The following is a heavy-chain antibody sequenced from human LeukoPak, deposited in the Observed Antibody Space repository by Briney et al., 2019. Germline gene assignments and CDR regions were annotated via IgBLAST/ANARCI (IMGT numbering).Heavy chain of an antibody. J-gene: IGHJ4*02. V-gene: IGHV1-69*02. Sequence: VASVKVSCKASGGTFSSYTISWVRQAPGQGLEWMGRIIPILGIANYAQKFQGRVTITADKSTSTAYMELSSLRSDDTAVYYCAGSSGYYYVDYWGQGTLVTVSS. CDR1: GGTFSSYT. CDR3: AGSSGYYYVDY. D-gene: IGHD3-22*01. CDR2: IIPILGIA.